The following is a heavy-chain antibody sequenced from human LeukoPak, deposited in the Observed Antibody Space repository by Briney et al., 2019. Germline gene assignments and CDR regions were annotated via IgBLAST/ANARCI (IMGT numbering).Heavy chain of an antibody. CDR3: AREPSGYDSY. CDR1: GFTFSSYS. Sequence: GGSLRLSCAASGFTFSSYSMNWVRQAPGKGLEWVSSISSSSSYIYYADSVKGRFTISRDNARNSLYLQMNSLRAEDTAVYYCAREPSGYDSYWGQGTLVTVSS. D-gene: IGHD5-12*01. CDR2: ISSSSSYI. J-gene: IGHJ4*02. V-gene: IGHV3-21*04.